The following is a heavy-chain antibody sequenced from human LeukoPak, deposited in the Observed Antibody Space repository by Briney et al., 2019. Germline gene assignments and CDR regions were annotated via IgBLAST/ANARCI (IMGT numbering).Heavy chain of an antibody. J-gene: IGHJ4*02. D-gene: IGHD3-22*01. CDR2: ISGDGGST. CDR3: AKVTLGGYYDSSGLDD. Sequence: GGPLRLSCAASGFTFDDYAMHWVRHAPGEGLEGVSLISGDGGSTYYADSVKGRFTLSRDNSKNSLYLQMNSLRTEDTALYYCAKVTLGGYYDSSGLDDWGQGSLVTVPS. V-gene: IGHV3-43*02. CDR1: GFTFDDYA.